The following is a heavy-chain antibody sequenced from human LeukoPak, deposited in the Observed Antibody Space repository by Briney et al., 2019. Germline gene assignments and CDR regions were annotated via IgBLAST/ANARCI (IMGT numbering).Heavy chain of an antibody. Sequence: KPSETLSLTCTVSGDFISPYSWSLVRQPAGKGLEWIGRIYTSGSSDYNPYLKSRVTMSVDTSESHFSLRLSSVTAADTAVYFCARGPGAVTQETFDIWGRGTLVAVS. V-gene: IGHV4-4*07. D-gene: IGHD2-21*02. CDR3: ARGPGAVTQETFDI. CDR2: IYTSGSS. J-gene: IGHJ3*02. CDR1: GDFISPYS.